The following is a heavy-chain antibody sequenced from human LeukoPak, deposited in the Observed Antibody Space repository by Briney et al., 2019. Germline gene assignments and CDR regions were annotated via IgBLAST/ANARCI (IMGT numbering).Heavy chain of an antibody. CDR3: AKDLGYSNGHALGY. D-gene: IGHD5-18*01. J-gene: IGHJ4*02. CDR2: ISYDGSK. V-gene: IGHV3-30*18. CDR1: GFTFSTYN. Sequence: GGSLRLSCAASGFTFSTYNMHWVRQAPGKGLEWVALISYDGSKYYADAVKGRFSISRDNSKNTLYLQMNSLRAEDTAVYYCAKDLGYSNGHALGYWGQGTLVTVPS.